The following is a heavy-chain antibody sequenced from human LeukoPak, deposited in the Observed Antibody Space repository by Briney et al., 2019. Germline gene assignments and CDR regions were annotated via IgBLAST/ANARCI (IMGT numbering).Heavy chain of an antibody. CDR1: GFTFSSYG. CDR3: AKCRVATIGGPYYYYGMDV. CDR2: ISYDGSNK. J-gene: IGHJ6*04. Sequence: PGGSLRLSCAASGFTFSSYGMHWVRQAPGKGLELVAVISYDGSNKYYADSVKGRFTISRNNSKNTLYLQMSSLRAEDTAVYSCAKCRVATIGGPYYYYGMDVWGKGTTVTVSS. D-gene: IGHD5-12*01. V-gene: IGHV3-30*18.